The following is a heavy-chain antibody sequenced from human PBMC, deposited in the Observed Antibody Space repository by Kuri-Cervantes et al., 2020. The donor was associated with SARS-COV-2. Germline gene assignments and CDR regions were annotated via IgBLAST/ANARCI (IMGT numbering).Heavy chain of an antibody. J-gene: IGHJ4*02. D-gene: IGHD3-3*01. CDR2: IWYDGSNK. V-gene: IGHV3-33*08. CDR3: ARERSGLDY. Sequence: GESLKISCAASGFTFSTYAMHWVRQAPGKVLEWVAVIWYDGSNKYYADSVKGRFTISRDNSKNTLYPQMNSLRAEDTAVYYCARERSGLDYWGQGTLVTVSS. CDR1: GFTFSTYA.